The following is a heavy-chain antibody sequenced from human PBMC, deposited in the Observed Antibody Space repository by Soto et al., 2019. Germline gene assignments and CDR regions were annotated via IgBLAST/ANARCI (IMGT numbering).Heavy chain of an antibody. CDR3: ARDRTTIFVRYYYVMDV. CDR1: GFTFSSYA. J-gene: IGHJ6*02. D-gene: IGHD3-3*01. CDR2: ISYDGSNK. Sequence: QVQLVESGGGVVQPGRSLRLSCAASGFTFSSYAMHWVRQAPGKGLEWVAVISYDGSNKYYADSVKGRFTISRDNSKNTLYLPMNSLRAEDTAVYYCARDRTTIFVRYYYVMDVWCQGTTVTVSS. V-gene: IGHV3-30-3*01.